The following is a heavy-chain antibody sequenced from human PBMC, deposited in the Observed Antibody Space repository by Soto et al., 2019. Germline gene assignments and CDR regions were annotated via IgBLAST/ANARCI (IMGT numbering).Heavy chain of an antibody. CDR1: GVTFSSYA. CDR3: AVGRQKNRGHNTWFDP. Sequence: GGSLRLSCAASGVTFSSYAMNWVRQAPGKGLEWVSTISDTGGGTFYAGSVRGRFTISRDNSKNTLYLQMHRLRADDSAIYFCAVGRQKNRGHNTWFDPCGRGTQVTLSA. J-gene: IGHJ5*02. V-gene: IGHV3-23*01. CDR2: ISDTGGGT.